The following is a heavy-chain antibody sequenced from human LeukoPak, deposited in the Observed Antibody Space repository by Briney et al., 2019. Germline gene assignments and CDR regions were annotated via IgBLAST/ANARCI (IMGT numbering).Heavy chain of an antibody. D-gene: IGHD2-2*01. CDR1: GFTVSSNY. CDR3: ARRSVSSMFDY. Sequence: GGSLRLSCAASGFTVSSNYMSWVRQAPGKVLEWASIIYSGGSTFYADSVKGRFTISRDNSKNTLYLQMNSPRAEDTAVYYCARRSVSSMFDYWGQGTLVTVSS. CDR2: IYSGGST. V-gene: IGHV3-53*05. J-gene: IGHJ4*02.